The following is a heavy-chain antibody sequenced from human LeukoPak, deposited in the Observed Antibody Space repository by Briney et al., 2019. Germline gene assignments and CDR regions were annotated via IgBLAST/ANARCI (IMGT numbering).Heavy chain of an antibody. CDR1: GYTFTSYD. D-gene: IGHD3-3*01. CDR3: ARGQGSDSWSGYSLYYYYYGMDV. V-gene: IGHV1-8*01. J-gene: IGHJ6*02. CDR2: MNPNSGNT. Sequence: ASVKVSCKAPGYTFTSYDINWVRQATGQGLEWMGWMNPNSGNTGYAQKFQGRVTMTRNTSISTAYMELSSLRSEDTAVYYCARGQGSDSWSGYSLYYYYYGMDVWGQGTTVTVSS.